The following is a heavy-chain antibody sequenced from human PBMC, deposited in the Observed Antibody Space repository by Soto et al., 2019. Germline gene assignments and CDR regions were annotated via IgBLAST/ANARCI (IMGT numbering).Heavy chain of an antibody. Sequence: SETLSLTCTVSGDSISSSNNYWSWIRQPPGEGLKWIGFISYSGTTSYSQSLKSRLAISLDTSKNQFSLSLSSVTAADTAVYYCARGRGYSYGLDPWGQGTLVTVS. CDR3: ARGRGYSYGLDP. J-gene: IGHJ5*02. CDR2: ISYSGTT. D-gene: IGHD5-18*01. V-gene: IGHV4-30-4*01. CDR1: GDSISSSNNY.